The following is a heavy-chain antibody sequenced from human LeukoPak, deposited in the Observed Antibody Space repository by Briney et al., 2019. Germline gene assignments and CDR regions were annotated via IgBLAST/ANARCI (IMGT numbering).Heavy chain of an antibody. D-gene: IGHD6-19*01. J-gene: IGHJ4*02. CDR2: INHRGST. V-gene: IGHV4-39*07. Sequence: SETLSLTCTVSGGSISSSSYYWGWIRQPPGKGLEWIGEINHRGSTNYSPSLKRRVTILKDTSKNQFSLKLRSVTVADTAVYYCARVKPVAGTLPHLLDYWGQGTLVTVSS. CDR1: GGSISSSSYY. CDR3: ARVKPVAGTLPHLLDY.